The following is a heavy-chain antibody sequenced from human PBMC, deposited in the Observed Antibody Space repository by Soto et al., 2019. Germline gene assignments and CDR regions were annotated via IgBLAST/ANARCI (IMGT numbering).Heavy chain of an antibody. CDR2: IYSGGST. Sequence: GGSLRLSCAASGFTVSSNYMSWVRQAPGKGLEWVSVIYSGGSTYYADSVKGRFTISRHNSKNTLYLQMNSLRAEDTAVYYCARVMGSLGSGPYDYWGQGTLVTVSS. J-gene: IGHJ4*02. D-gene: IGHD5-12*01. CDR1: GFTVSSNY. CDR3: ARVMGSLGSGPYDY. V-gene: IGHV3-53*04.